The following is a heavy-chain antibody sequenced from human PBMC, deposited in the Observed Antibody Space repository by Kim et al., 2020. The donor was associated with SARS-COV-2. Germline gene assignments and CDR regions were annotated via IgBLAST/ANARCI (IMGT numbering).Heavy chain of an antibody. D-gene: IGHD1-1*01. V-gene: IGHV3-23*01. J-gene: IGHJ4*02. CDR3: AKATPGNWNSDY. Sequence: YYADSVKGRFTISRDNSKNTLYLQMNSLRAEDTAMYYCAKATPGNWNSDYWGQGTLVTVSS.